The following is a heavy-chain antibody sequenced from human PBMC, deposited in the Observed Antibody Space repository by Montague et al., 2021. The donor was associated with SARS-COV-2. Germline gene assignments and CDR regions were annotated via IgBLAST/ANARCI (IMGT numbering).Heavy chain of an antibody. CDR2: ISYTGRT. CDR1: GGSISSPDYY. CDR3: ARRLPSYCATNKCYPYYFDG. J-gene: IGHJ4*02. D-gene: IGHD2-8*01. Sequence: SETLSLTCTVSGGSISSPDYYWGWIRQSPGKGLEWIGSISYTGRTHYNPSLRSRVSFSMDTSKNHFSLSLSSVTVADTAVYFCARRLPSYCATNKCYPYYFDGWGQGALVTVSS. V-gene: IGHV4-39*02.